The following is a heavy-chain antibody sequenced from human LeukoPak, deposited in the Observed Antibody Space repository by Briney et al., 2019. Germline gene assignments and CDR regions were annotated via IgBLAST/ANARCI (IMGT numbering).Heavy chain of an antibody. J-gene: IGHJ3*02. CDR1: GASISSYY. Sequence: PSETLSLTCTVSGASISSYYWSWIRQPPGKGLEWLGYIYYSGTTNYNPSLKSRATISVDTSTNQFSLKLSSVTAADTAVYYCARDRYSSSWYDAFDIWGQGTMVTVSS. CDR3: ARDRYSSSWYDAFDI. D-gene: IGHD6-13*01. CDR2: IYYSGTT. V-gene: IGHV4-59*01.